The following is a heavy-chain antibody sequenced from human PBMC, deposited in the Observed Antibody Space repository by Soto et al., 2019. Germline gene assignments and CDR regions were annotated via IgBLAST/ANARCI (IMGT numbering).Heavy chain of an antibody. V-gene: IGHV1-69*12. Sequence: QVQLVQSGAEVKKPGSSVKVSCKASGGTFSSYAISWVRQAPGQGLEWMGGIIPIFGTANYAQKFQGRVTITADESTSTAYMGLSSLRSEDTAVYYCARDRDYVRGGRDAFDIWGQGTMVTVSS. CDR3: ARDRDYVRGGRDAFDI. D-gene: IGHD3-10*02. CDR1: GGTFSSYA. J-gene: IGHJ3*02. CDR2: IIPIFGTA.